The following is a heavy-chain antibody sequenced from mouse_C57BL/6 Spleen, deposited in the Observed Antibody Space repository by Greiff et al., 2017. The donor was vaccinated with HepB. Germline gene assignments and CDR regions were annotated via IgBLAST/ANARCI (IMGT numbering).Heavy chain of an antibody. D-gene: IGHD2-2*01. V-gene: IGHV1-19*01. CDR3: ARSLLRFSFDV. CDR1: GYTFTDYY. J-gene: IGHJ1*03. CDR2: INPYNGGT. Sequence: EVQLQESGPVLVKPGASVKMSCKASGYTFTDYYMNWVKQSHGKSLEWIGVINPYNGGTSYNQKFKGKATLTVDKSSSTAYMELNSLTSEDSAVYYCARSLLRFSFDVWGTGTTVTVSS.